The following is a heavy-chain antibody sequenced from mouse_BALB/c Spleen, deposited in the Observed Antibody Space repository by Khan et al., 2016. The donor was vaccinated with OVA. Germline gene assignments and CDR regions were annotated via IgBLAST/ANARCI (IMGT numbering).Heavy chain of an antibody. Sequence: EVELVESGGDLVKPGGSLKLSCAASGFTFSTYGMSWVRQTPDKRLEWVATVSTGGSYTYYLDSVKGRFTISRDNAKNTLYLRMSSLKSEDTAMFYCAGLAYYYDSEGFAYWGQGTLVTVSA. CDR2: VSTGGSYT. D-gene: IGHD1-1*01. J-gene: IGHJ3*01. CDR3: AGLAYYYDSEGFAY. V-gene: IGHV5-6*01. CDR1: GFTFSTYG.